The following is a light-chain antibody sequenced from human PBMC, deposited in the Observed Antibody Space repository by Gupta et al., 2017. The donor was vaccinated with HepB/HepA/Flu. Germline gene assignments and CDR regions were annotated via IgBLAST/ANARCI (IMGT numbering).Light chain of an antibody. Sequence: QSVLTQPPSVSGAPGQRVTISCTGSSSNIGAGYDVHWYQQLPGTAPNLLIYGYSNRPSGVPAPFSASKSGTSASLAITGLQAEDEADYYCQSYDSSLSGYVVFGGGTKLTVL. CDR2: GYS. J-gene: IGLJ2*01. V-gene: IGLV1-40*01. CDR3: QSYDSSLSGYVV. CDR1: SSNIGAGYD.